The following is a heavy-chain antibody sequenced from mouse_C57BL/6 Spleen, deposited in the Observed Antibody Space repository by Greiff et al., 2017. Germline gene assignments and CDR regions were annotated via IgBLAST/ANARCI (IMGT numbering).Heavy chain of an antibody. CDR1: GYAFSSSW. Sequence: QVQLQQSGPELVKPGASVKISCKASGYAFSSSWMNWVKQRPGKGLEWIGRIYPGAGDTNYNGKFKGKATLTADTSSSTAYMQLSSRTSEDSAVYFCARDYYFDYWGQGTTLTVSS. CDR3: ARDYYFDY. V-gene: IGHV1-82*01. J-gene: IGHJ2*01. CDR2: IYPGAGDT.